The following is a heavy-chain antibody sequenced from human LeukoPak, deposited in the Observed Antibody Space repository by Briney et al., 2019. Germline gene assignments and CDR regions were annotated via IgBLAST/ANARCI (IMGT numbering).Heavy chain of an antibody. CDR3: AKDRKLRGYYYYYYMDV. Sequence: GGSLRLSCAASGFTFSSYWMHWVRQAPGKGLEWVAFIRYDGSNKYYADSVKGRFTISRDNSKNTLYLQMNSLRAEDTAVYYCAKDRKLRGYYYYYYMDVWGKGTTVTVSS. D-gene: IGHD1-1*01. J-gene: IGHJ6*03. CDR2: IRYDGSNK. V-gene: IGHV3-30*02. CDR1: GFTFSSYW.